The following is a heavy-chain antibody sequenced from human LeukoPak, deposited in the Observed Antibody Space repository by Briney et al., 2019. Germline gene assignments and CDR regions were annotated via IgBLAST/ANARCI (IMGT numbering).Heavy chain of an antibody. D-gene: IGHD3-10*01. CDR2: ISGSGGTT. CDR1: GFTFSSFA. CDR3: AKDSHSGSGSYGLFDY. V-gene: IGHV3-23*01. Sequence: PGGSLRLSCEVSGFTFSSFAMSWVRQAPGKGLEWVSTISGSGGTTRCADSVKGRFTISRDNYKNALYLQMNSLRAEDTAVYFCAKDSHSGSGSYGLFDYWGQGTLVTVSS. J-gene: IGHJ4*02.